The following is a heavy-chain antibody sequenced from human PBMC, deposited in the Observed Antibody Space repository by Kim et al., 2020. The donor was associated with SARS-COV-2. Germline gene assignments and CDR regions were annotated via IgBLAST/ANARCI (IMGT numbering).Heavy chain of an antibody. D-gene: IGHD1-26*01. V-gene: IGHV4-39*01. J-gene: IGHJ5*02. CDR1: GGSISSSSYY. Sequence: SETLSLTCTVSGGSISSSSYYWGWIRQPPGKGLEWIGSIYYSGSTYYNPSLKSRVTISVDTSKNQFSLKLSSVTAADTAVYYCARRPRWGLAIARDWFDPWGQRTLLTVAS. CDR3: ARRPRWGLAIARDWFDP. CDR2: IYYSGST.